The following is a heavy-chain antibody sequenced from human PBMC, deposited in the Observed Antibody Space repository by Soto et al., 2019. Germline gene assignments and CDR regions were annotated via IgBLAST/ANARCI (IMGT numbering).Heavy chain of an antibody. V-gene: IGHV3-30-3*01. J-gene: IGHJ4*02. CDR2: ISYDGSNK. D-gene: IGHD3-16*02. CDR3: ARDTYDYVWGSYRFDY. Sequence: QVQLVESGGGVVQPGRSLRLSCAASGFTFSSYAMHWVRQAPGKGLEWVAVISYDGSNKYYADSVKGRFTISRDNSKNTLYLQMNSLRAEDTAVYYCARDTYDYVWGSYRFDYWGQGTLVTVSS. CDR1: GFTFSSYA.